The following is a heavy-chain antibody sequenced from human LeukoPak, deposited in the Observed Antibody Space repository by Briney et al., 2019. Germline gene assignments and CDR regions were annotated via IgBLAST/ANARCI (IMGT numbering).Heavy chain of an antibody. CDR2: INHCGST. Sequence: SETLSLTCTVYGGSFSGYYWHWIRQPPGKGLEWIGEINHCGSTNYNPSLKSRVTISVDTSKNQFSLQLSSVTAADTAVYYCARISGSYSSYWGQGTLVTVSS. CDR1: GGSFSGYY. V-gene: IGHV4-34*01. D-gene: IGHD1-26*01. J-gene: IGHJ4*02. CDR3: ARISGSYSSY.